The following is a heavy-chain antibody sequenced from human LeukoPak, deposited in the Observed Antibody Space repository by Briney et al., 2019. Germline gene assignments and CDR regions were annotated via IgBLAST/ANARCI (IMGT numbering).Heavy chain of an antibody. CDR1: GFTFSNYS. Sequence: GGSLRLSCAASGFTFSNYSMNWVRQAPGKGLEWVSSISSRSTYIYHADSVKGRFTISRDNAKNSLFLQMNSLRAEDTAVYYCARDLLLYFGEVTMAFDYWGLGTLVTVSS. CDR2: ISSRSTYI. J-gene: IGHJ4*02. CDR3: ARDLLLYFGEVTMAFDY. D-gene: IGHD3-10*01. V-gene: IGHV3-21*01.